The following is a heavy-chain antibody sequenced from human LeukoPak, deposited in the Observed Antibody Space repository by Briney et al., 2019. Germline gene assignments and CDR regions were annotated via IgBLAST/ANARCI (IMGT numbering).Heavy chain of an antibody. D-gene: IGHD2-15*01. V-gene: IGHV3-53*01. CDR1: GFTFTNSY. CDR2: IYSGGST. Sequence: PGGSLRLSCAASGFTFTNSYMSWVRQAPGKGLEWVSVIYSGGSTYYADSVKGRFTISRDNSKNTLYLQMNSLRAEDTAVYYCARDGGYCSGGSCHPYDAFDIWGQGTMVTVSS. CDR3: ARDGGYCSGGSCHPYDAFDI. J-gene: IGHJ3*02.